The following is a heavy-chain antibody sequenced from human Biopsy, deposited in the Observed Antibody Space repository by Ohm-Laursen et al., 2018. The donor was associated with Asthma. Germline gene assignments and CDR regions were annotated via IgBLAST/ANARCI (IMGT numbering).Heavy chain of an antibody. CDR2: IYYSGGT. CDR1: GGSINIGDYY. V-gene: IGHV4-31*03. J-gene: IGHJ6*02. CDR3: ARDRNYCSDGTCVHYYGVDV. Sequence: SQTLSLTCTVSGGSINIGDYYWSWIRQHPVKGLEWIGHIYYSGGTYYNPSLQSRATISIDTSMSQFSLKLKSVTAADTAVYYCARDRNYCSDGTCVHYYGVDVWGPGTTVTVSS. D-gene: IGHD2-15*01.